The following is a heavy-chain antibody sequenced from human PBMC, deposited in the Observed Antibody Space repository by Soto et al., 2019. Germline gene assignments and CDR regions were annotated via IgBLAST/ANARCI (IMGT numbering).Heavy chain of an antibody. CDR3: AKVWYPYSGSYWGGGAFXI. D-gene: IGHD1-26*01. V-gene: IGHV3-30*18. J-gene: IGHJ3*02. CDR2: ISYDGSNK. CDR1: GFTFSSYG. Sequence: GGSLXLSCAASGFTFSSYGMHWVRQAPGKGLEWVAVISYDGSNKYYADSVKGRFTISRDDSKNTLYLQMNSLRAEDTAVYYSAKVWYPYSGSYWGGGAFXIWGQGTMVXVSS.